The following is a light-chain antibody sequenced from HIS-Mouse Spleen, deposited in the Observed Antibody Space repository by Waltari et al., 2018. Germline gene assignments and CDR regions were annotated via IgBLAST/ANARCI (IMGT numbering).Light chain of an antibody. Sequence: QSALTHPASVSGSPGQSITISCTGTSSYVGGYTYVSWYQQHPGKAPKLMIYDVSNRPSGVSNRFSGSKSGNTASLTISGLQAEDEADYYCSSYTSSSTWVFGGGTKLTVL. J-gene: IGLJ3*02. CDR3: SSYTSSSTWV. V-gene: IGLV2-14*03. CDR1: SSYVGGYTY. CDR2: DVS.